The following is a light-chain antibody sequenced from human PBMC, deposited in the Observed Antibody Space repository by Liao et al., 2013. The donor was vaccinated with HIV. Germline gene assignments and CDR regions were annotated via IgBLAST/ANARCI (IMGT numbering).Light chain of an antibody. CDR1: KLGDKY. Sequence: SYDLTQAPSVSVSPGQSATITCSGDKLGDKYVSWYQQKPGQSPVLVIFQDNKRPSGVPGRFSASKSDNTATLTINRVEAGDEADYYCQVWDTSEGHPRVFGGGTKLTV. CDR2: QDN. J-gene: IGLJ3*02. V-gene: IGLV3-1*01. CDR3: QVWDTSEGHPRV.